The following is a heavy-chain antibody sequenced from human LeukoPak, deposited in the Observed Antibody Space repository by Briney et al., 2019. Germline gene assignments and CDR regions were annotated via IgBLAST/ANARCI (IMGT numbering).Heavy chain of an antibody. V-gene: IGHV4-59*08. CDR1: CGSISSYY. CDR3: ARLGLGGSYSPFDY. J-gene: IGHJ4*02. CDR2: IYYSGST. Sequence: SETLSLTCTVSCGSISSYYWSWIRQPPGKGLEWIGYIYYSGSTNYNPSLKSRVTISVDTSKNQFSLKLSSVTAADTAVYYCARLGLGGSYSPFDYWGQGTLVTVSS. D-gene: IGHD1-26*01.